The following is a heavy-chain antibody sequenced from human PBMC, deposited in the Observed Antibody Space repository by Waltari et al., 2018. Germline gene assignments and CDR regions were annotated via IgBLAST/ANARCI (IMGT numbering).Heavy chain of an antibody. CDR1: GGSISSSSYY. D-gene: IGHD3-22*01. CDR3: ARSITMIVAVMGYFDY. CDR2: IYYSGGT. J-gene: IGHJ4*02. V-gene: IGHV4-39*01. Sequence: QLQLQESGPGLVKPSETLSLTCTVSGGSISSSSYYWGWIRQPPGKGLEWIGRIYYSGGTYYNPSLKGRVTISVDTSKNQFSLKLSSVTAADTAVYYCARSITMIVAVMGYFDYWGQGTLVTVSS.